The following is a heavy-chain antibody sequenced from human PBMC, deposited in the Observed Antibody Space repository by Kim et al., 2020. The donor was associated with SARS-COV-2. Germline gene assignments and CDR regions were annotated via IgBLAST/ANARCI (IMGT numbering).Heavy chain of an antibody. CDR2: INAGNGNT. V-gene: IGHV1-3*01. J-gene: IGHJ6*02. CDR1: GYTFTSYA. D-gene: IGHD1-26*01. CDR3: ARRGGREPGSVYGLDV. Sequence: ASVKVSCKASGYTFTSYAMHWVRQAPGQRLEWMGWINAGNGNTKYSQKSQGRVTVTRNTSASTAYMELSSLSTEDTAVYYCARRGGREPGSVYGLDVWGQGTTVAVSS.